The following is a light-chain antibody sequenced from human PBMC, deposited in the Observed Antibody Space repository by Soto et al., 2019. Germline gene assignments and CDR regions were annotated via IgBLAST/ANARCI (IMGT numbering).Light chain of an antibody. CDR3: LQYDDWHRT. V-gene: IGKV3-15*01. CDR2: GAS. Sequence: VMTKSPATLSVSPGERATLSCRASQSVSSNLAWYQQKPGQAPRLLIYGASTRATGIPARFSGSGSGTEFTLTISSLQSEDFAVYYCLQYDDWHRTFGQGTKVDIK. CDR1: QSVSSN. J-gene: IGKJ1*01.